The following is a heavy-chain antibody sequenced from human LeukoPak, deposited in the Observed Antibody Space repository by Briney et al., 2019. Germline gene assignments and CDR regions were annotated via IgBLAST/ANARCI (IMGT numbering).Heavy chain of an antibody. Sequence: GESLKIPCRASGYSFTSYWIGCVLRMPGEDLEWLGIIYPGDSDTRYSPSFQGQVTISADKSISTAYLQWSSLKASDTAMYYCARANSGYDLFDYCGQGTLVTVSS. V-gene: IGHV5-51*01. CDR3: ARANSGYDLFDY. CDR1: GYSFTSYW. CDR2: IYPGDSDT. J-gene: IGHJ4*02. D-gene: IGHD5-12*01.